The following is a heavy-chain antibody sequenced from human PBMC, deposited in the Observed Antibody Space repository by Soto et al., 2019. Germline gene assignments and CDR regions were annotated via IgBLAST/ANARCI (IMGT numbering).Heavy chain of an antibody. D-gene: IGHD3-22*01. CDR3: ARKDKSGYFNWFDP. CDR1: GYRFNYYW. Sequence: GESLKISCRTSGYRFNYYWIAWVRQMPGKGLEWMGIIFPSDSDTRYSPSLQGQVTISADRSTSTVFLQWASLKASDTAVYFCARKDKSGYFNWFDPWGQGTLVTVSS. CDR2: IFPSDSDT. V-gene: IGHV5-51*01. J-gene: IGHJ5*02.